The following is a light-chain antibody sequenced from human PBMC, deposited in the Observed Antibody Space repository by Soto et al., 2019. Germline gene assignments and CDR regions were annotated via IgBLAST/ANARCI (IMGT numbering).Light chain of an antibody. J-gene: IGKJ5*01. CDR1: QGISRS. V-gene: IGKV1D-12*01. Sequence: IQLTQSPSSVSAYLGDTVTITPQASQGISRSLAWYQQKPGKAPKLLIYSASSLQSGVPSRFSGSGFGTDFTLTISSLQPEDFATYYCQQADTFPITFGQGTRLEIK. CDR2: SAS. CDR3: QQADTFPIT.